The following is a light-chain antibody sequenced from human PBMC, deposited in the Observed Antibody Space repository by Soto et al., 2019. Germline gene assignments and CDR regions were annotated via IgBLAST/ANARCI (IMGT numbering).Light chain of an antibody. CDR1: QTVTNNF. J-gene: IGKJ5*01. Sequence: EIVLTQSPGTLSLSPGQRATLSCRASQTVTNNFLAWHQQKPGQTPRLLIYGASSRATGTPDRFSGSGSGTDFTLTIRRMETEHFAVYYCQQHGGSPITFGQGTRLEIK. V-gene: IGKV3-20*01. CDR2: GAS. CDR3: QQHGGSPIT.